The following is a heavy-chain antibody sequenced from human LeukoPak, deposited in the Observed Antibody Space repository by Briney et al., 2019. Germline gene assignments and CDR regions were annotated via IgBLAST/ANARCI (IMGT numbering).Heavy chain of an antibody. Sequence: ASVKVSCKASGYTFSNYAINWVRQAPGQRLEWMGWINAGNGNTKSSQKFQGRVTFTRDTSASTAYMELGSLRSEDTAVYYCARDKGDGYNNFDYWGQGTLVTVSS. CDR1: GYTFSNYA. D-gene: IGHD5-24*01. CDR2: INAGNGNT. J-gene: IGHJ4*02. CDR3: ARDKGDGYNNFDY. V-gene: IGHV1-3*01.